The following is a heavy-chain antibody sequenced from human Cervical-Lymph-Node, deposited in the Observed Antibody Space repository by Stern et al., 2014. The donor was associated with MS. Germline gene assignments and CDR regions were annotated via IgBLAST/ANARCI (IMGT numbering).Heavy chain of an antibody. CDR2: YDPEEGNT. CDR3: ATASRYDALDL. V-gene: IGHV1-24*01. CDR1: GYSLSDLS. Sequence: QVQLVQSGAEVRKPGASVRVSCKVSGYSLSDLSMHWVRQAPGKGLKWLGGYDPEEGNTVHAQRFQGRVTMTEDTSTDTACMELNSLRSDDTAVYHCATASRYDALDLWGQGTVVTVSS. J-gene: IGHJ3*01.